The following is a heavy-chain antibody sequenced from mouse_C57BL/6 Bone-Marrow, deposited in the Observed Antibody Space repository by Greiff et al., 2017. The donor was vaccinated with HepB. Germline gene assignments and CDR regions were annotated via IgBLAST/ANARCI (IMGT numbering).Heavy chain of an antibody. CDR3: ARWDYGYDGGFAY. D-gene: IGHD2-2*01. V-gene: IGHV1-26*01. CDR1: GYTFTDYY. CDR2: INPNNGGT. Sequence: EVKLQQSGPELVKPGASVKISCKASGYTFTDYYMNWVKQSHGKSLEWIGDINPNNGGTSYNQKFKGKATLTVDKSSSTAYMELRSLTSEDSAVYYCARWDYGYDGGFAYWGQGTLVTVSA. J-gene: IGHJ3*01.